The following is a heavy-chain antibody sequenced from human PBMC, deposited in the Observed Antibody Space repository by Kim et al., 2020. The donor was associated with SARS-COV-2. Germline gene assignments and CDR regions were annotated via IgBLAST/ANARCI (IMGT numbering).Heavy chain of an antibody. J-gene: IGHJ5*02. CDR1: GVSIRSSNW. V-gene: IGHV4-4*02. CDR2: IHHSGSA. Sequence: SETLSLTCAVSGVSIRSSNWWSWVRQPPGKGLEWIAEIHHSGSANYKPSLKSRVTISVDKSKNQFSLKVKSVTAADTAVYYCASRDSSSSYGGNWLDPWGQGPLVTVSS. CDR3: ASRDSSSSYGGNWLDP. D-gene: IGHD6-13*01.